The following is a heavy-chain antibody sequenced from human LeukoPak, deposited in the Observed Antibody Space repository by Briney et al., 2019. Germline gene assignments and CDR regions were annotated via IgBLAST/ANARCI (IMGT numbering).Heavy chain of an antibody. D-gene: IGHD3-3*01. J-gene: IGHJ6*03. CDR3: ASFYYDFWSGYSDYYYMDV. CDR2: IYTSGST. CDR1: GGSISSSNYY. Sequence: SETLSLTCTVSGGSISSSNYYWGWIRQPPGKGLEWIGRIYTSGSTNYNPSLKSRVTISVDTSKNQFSLKLSSVTAADTAVYYCASFYYDFWSGYSDYYYMDVWGKGTTVTVSS. V-gene: IGHV4-39*07.